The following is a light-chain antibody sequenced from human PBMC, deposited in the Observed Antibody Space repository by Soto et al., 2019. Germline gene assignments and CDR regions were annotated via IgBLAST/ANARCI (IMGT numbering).Light chain of an antibody. J-gene: IGLJ1*01. V-gene: IGLV2-14*01. CDR1: SSDVGGYKY. CDR2: DVT. CDR3: SSYTSSSSYV. Sequence: QSVLTQPASVSGSPGQSITISCTGTSSDVGGYKYVSWYQQHPDKAPKLTIYDVTNRPSGISNRFSGSKSGNTASLTISGLQAEDEADYYCSSYTSSSSYVLGTGTKVTV.